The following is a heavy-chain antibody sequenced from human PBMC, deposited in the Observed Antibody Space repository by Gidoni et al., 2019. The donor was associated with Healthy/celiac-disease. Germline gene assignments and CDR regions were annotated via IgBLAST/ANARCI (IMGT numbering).Heavy chain of an antibody. J-gene: IGHJ4*02. D-gene: IGHD3-22*01. CDR1: GGSISSGGYY. CDR2: ISYSGRT. V-gene: IGHV4-31*03. Sequence: QVQLQETGPGVVKPSQTRSLSGTVSGGSISSGGYYWSWVLQHPGKGLEWIGYISYSGRTSYNPSLTSRVTISVDTSKNQFSLKLSSVTASDTALYYCARWIITMIVPWDYWGQGTLVTVSS. CDR3: ARWIITMIVPWDY.